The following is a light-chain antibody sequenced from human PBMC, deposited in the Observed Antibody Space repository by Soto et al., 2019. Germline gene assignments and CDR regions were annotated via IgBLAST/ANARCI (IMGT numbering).Light chain of an antibody. J-gene: IGKJ5*01. CDR1: QSVNSY. CDR3: QQGGT. CDR2: DAS. V-gene: IGKV3-11*01. Sequence: EIVLTQSPATLSLSPGERATLSCRASQSVNSYLAWYQQKPGQAPRLLIYDASNRATGIPARFSGSGSGTDFTLTISRLDAKDFAVYYCQQGGTFGQGTRLEIK.